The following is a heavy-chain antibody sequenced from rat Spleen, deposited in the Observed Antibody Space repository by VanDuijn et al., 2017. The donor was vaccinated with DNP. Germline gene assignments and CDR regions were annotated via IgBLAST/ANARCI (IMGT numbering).Heavy chain of an antibody. CDR3: AARAPGDYYYGGYFDY. V-gene: IGHV5-7*01. J-gene: IGHJ2*01. Sequence: EVQLVESGGGLVQPGRSLKLSCVASGFTFSDFNMAWVRQAPKEGLECVSIISYDGNRIYYRDSVKGRFTISRDNAKSTLYLQMDSLRSEDTATYYCAARAPGDYYYGGYFDYWGQGVMVTVSS. CDR2: ISYDGNRI. D-gene: IGHD1-6*01. CDR1: GFTFSDFN.